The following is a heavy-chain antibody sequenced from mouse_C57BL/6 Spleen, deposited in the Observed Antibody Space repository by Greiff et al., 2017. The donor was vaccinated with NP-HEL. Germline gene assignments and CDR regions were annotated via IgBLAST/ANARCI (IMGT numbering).Heavy chain of an antibody. CDR3: ARLFAY. CDR1: GFTFSSYT. CDR2: ISGGGGNT. J-gene: IGHJ3*01. V-gene: IGHV5-9*01. Sequence: EVQVVASGGGLVKPGGSLKLSCAASGFTFSSYTMSWVRQTPEKRLEWVATISGGGGNTYYPDSVKGRFTISRDNAKNTLYLQMSSLRSEDTALYYCARLFAYWGQGTLVTVSA.